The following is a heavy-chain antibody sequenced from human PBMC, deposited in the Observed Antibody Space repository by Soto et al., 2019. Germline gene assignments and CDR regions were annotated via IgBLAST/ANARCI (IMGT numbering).Heavy chain of an antibody. CDR1: GFTFSTYA. CDR3: AKFYGGNSAHTYTIDP. J-gene: IGHJ5*02. CDR2: ISGSGGST. Sequence: EVQLLESGGGLVQPGGSLRLSCAASGFTFSTYAMSWVRQAPGKGLEWVSTISGSGGSTHYADSVKGRFTISRDNSKNTLYLHMNSLRAEDTGVYYCAKFYGGNSAHTYTIDPWGQGTLVTVSS. V-gene: IGHV3-23*01. D-gene: IGHD2-21*02.